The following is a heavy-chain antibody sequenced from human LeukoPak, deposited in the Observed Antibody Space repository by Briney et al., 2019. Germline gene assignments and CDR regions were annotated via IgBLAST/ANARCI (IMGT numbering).Heavy chain of an antibody. CDR1: GGSVSTSDYY. J-gene: IGHJ6*03. V-gene: IGHV4-39*07. D-gene: IGHD6-19*01. CDR2: VFYTGKT. CDR3: ARLNIAVAGTSYYYYMDV. Sequence: SETLSLTCTVSGGSVSTSDYYWGWIRQSPVKGLEWIGEVFYTGKTNYNPSLKSRVTISVDTSKNQFSLKLSSVTAADTAVYYCARLNIAVAGTSYYYYMDVWGKGTTVTVSS.